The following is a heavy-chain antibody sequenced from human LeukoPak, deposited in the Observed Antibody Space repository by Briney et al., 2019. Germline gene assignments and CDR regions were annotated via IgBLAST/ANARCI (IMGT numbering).Heavy chain of an antibody. V-gene: IGHV3-74*01. Sequence: GGSLRLSCAASGFTFSSYWMHWVRQAPGKGLVWVSRIKSDGSTNYADSVKGRFTISRDNAKNTVSLQMNSLRTEDTGVYYCAGAPSEIGGYYPEYFRRWGQGTLVTVSS. CDR2: IKSDGST. D-gene: IGHD3-22*01. J-gene: IGHJ1*01. CDR1: GFTFSSYW. CDR3: AGAPSEIGGYYPEYFRR.